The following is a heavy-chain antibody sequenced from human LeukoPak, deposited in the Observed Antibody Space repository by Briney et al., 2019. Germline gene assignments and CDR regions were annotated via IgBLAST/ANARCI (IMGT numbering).Heavy chain of an antibody. J-gene: IGHJ4*02. V-gene: IGHV3-23*01. CDR3: SKQRSEVVVAATNY. CDR2: ISGGGDTT. Sequence: GGSLRLSCAASGFTFSSYAMTWVRQAPGKGLEWVSSISGGGDTTYYADSVGGRFTISRDNSKNTLSVQMNNLRAEDTAVYYCSKQRSEVVVAATNYWGQGTLVTVSS. CDR1: GFTFSSYA. D-gene: IGHD2-15*01.